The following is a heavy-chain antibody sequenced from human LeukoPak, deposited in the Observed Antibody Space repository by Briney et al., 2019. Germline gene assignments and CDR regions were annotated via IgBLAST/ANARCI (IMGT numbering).Heavy chain of an antibody. V-gene: IGHV3-23*01. Sequence: PGGSLRLSCAASGFSFKDYWMSWVRQAPGKGLEWVSAISGSGGSTYYADSVKGRFTIPRDNSKNTLYLQMNSLRAEDTAVYYCAKLGVDYWGQGTLVTVSS. J-gene: IGHJ4*02. CDR1: GFSFKDYW. CDR3: AKLGVDY. D-gene: IGHD3-10*01. CDR2: ISGSGGST.